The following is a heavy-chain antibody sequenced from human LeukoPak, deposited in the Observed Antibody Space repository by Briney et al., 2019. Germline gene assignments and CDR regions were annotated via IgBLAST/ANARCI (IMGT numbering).Heavy chain of an antibody. Sequence: GASVKVSCKASGGTFSSYAISWVRQAPGQGLEWMGGIIPIFGTANYAQKFQGRVTITTDESTSTAYMELSSLRSEDTAVYYCARDPPWAYCGGDCQGDWGQGTLVTVSS. CDR3: ARDPPWAYCGGDCQGD. V-gene: IGHV1-69*05. J-gene: IGHJ4*02. D-gene: IGHD2-21*02. CDR2: IIPIFGTA. CDR1: GGTFSSYA.